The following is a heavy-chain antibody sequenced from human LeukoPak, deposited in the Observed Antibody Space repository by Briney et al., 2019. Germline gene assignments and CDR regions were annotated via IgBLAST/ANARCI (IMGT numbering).Heavy chain of an antibody. CDR3: AKEISYYGSGSFDY. CDR1: GFTFSSYG. V-gene: IGHV3-30*02. J-gene: IGHJ4*02. CDR2: IWYGGSNK. D-gene: IGHD3-10*01. Sequence: PGGPLRLSCAASGFTFSSYGMHWVRQAPGKGLEWVAVIWYGGSNKYYADSVKGRFAISRDNSKNTLYLQMNSLRAEDTAVYYCAKEISYYGSGSFDYWGQGTLVTVSS.